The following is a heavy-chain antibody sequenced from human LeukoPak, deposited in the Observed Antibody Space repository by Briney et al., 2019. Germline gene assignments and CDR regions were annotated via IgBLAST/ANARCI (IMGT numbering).Heavy chain of an antibody. D-gene: IGHD3-10*01. V-gene: IGHV4-34*10. CDR2: INHSGST. CDR3: AAYASGTSGIDY. J-gene: IGHJ4*02. Sequence: SETLSLTCAVYSGSFSAYYWSWIRQSPGKGLEWIGEINHSGSTTYNPSLNSRLTISVDKSRNRFSLKLISVTPADTAVYYCAAYASGTSGIDYWGQGTLVTVAS. CDR1: SGSFSAYY.